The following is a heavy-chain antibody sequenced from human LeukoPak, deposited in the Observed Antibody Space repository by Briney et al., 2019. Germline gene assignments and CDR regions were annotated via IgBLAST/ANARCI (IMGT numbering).Heavy chain of an antibody. J-gene: IGHJ4*02. CDR1: DGSISSSSYY. V-gene: IGHV4-39*01. Sequence: MASETLSLTCTVSDGSISSSSYYWGWIRQPPGKGLEWIGSIYYSGRTYYNPSLKSRVTISVDTSKNQFSLKLSSVTAADTAVYYCARPDYDYGGLDYWGQGTLVTVSS. CDR2: IYYSGRT. D-gene: IGHD4-23*01. CDR3: ARPDYDYGGLDY.